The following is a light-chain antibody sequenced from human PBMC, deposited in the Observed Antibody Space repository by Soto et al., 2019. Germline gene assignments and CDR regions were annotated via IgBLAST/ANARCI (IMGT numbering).Light chain of an antibody. CDR3: QQYGSSPIT. CDR1: QSVSSR. CDR2: GAS. V-gene: IGKV3-20*01. J-gene: IGKJ5*01. Sequence: EIVLTQSPGTLSLSPGERATLSCRASQSVSSRLAWYQQKPGQAPRLLISGASSRATGIPDRFSGSGSATDFTLTISRLEPEDFALYYCQQYGSSPITFGQGTRLEIK.